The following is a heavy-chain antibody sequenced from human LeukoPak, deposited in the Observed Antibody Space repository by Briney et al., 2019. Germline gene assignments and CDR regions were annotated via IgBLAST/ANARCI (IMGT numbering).Heavy chain of an antibody. Sequence: TSQTLSLTCAVSGGSISSGGYSWSWIRQPPGKGLEWIGYIYHSGSTYYNPSLKSRVTISVDRSKNQFSLKLSSVTAADTAVYYCARGRREWDLITMVRGGLYYFDYWGQGTLVTVSS. CDR2: IYHSGST. CDR1: GGSISSGGYS. V-gene: IGHV4-30-2*01. J-gene: IGHJ4*02. CDR3: ARGRREWDLITMVRGGLYYFDY. D-gene: IGHD3-10*01.